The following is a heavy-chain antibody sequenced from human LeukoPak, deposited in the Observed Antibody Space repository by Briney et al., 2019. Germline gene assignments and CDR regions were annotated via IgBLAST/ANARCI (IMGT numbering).Heavy chain of an antibody. CDR1: GYTFTSYY. D-gene: IGHD3-3*01. V-gene: IGHV1-18*04. J-gene: IGHJ4*02. CDR3: ARNYDFWRPRFDY. Sequence: ASVKVSCKASGYTFTSYYMHWVRQAPGQGLEWMGWISAYNGNTNYAQKLQGRVTMTTDTSTSTAYMELRSLRSDDTAVYYCARNYDFWRPRFDYWGQGTLVTVSS. CDR2: ISAYNGNT.